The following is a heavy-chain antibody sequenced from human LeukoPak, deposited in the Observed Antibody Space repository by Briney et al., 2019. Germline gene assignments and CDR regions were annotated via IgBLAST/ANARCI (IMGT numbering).Heavy chain of an antibody. Sequence: GSLRLSCAASRFSFSNHSMNWVRQAPGKGLEWIGEINHSGSTNYNPSLKSRVTISVDTSKNQFSLKLSSVTAADTAVYYCARTYGSKWLGANPRRATFDYWGQGTLVTVSS. CDR2: INHSGST. J-gene: IGHJ4*02. CDR1: RFSFSNHS. V-gene: IGHV4-34*01. CDR3: ARTYGSKWLGANPRRATFDY. D-gene: IGHD3-10*01.